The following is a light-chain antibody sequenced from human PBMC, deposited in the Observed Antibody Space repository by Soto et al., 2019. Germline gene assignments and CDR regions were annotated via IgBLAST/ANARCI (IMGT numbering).Light chain of an antibody. J-gene: IGKJ5*01. CDR3: QQRSNWPPEIT. CDR1: QSVGSY. CDR2: DAS. V-gene: IGKV3-11*01. Sequence: EIVLTQSPATLSFSPGERATLSFMAIQSVGSYLAWYQQKPGQAPRLLIYDASNRATGVPARFSGSGSGTDFTLTVSSLEPEDFALYYCQQRSNWPPEITFGQGTRLEIK.